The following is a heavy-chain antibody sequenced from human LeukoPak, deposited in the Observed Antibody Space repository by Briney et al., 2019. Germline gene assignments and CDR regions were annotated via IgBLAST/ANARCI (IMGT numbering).Heavy chain of an antibody. J-gene: IGHJ6*03. CDR2: VDHTGST. CDR3: ARGRVSSSTWYSTYYYYFYMDV. Sequence: SETLSLTCSVSDDSITMYYWTWIRQPPEKGLEWIGYVDHTGSTNFNPSLNGRVSISRDTTKNLFSLRLRSVTAADTAVYFCARGRVSSSTWYSTYYYYFYMDVWGKGTTVTVSS. D-gene: IGHD1-1*01. V-gene: IGHV4-59*01. CDR1: DDSITMYY.